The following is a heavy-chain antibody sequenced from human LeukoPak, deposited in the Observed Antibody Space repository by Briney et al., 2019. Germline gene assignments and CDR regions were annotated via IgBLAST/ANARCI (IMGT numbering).Heavy chain of an antibody. CDR1: GGTFSSYA. CDR2: IIPIFGTA. J-gene: IGHJ4*02. D-gene: IGHD2-8*01. V-gene: IGHV1-69*13. CDR3: ASPRGYCTNGVCSTGFDY. Sequence: GASVKVSCKASGGTFSSYAISWVRQAPGQGLEWMGGIIPIFGTANYAQKFQGRVTITADESTSTAYMELSSLRSEDTAVYYCASPRGYCTNGVCSTGFDYWGQGTLVTVSS.